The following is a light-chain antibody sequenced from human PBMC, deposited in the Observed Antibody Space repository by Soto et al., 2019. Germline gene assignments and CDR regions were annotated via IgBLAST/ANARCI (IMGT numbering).Light chain of an antibody. CDR2: GAS. J-gene: IGKJ3*01. V-gene: IGKV3-20*01. Sequence: EIVLTQSPGTLSLSPGERATLSCRASQSVSSSYLAWYQQKPGQAPRLLIYGASSRATGIPDSFSGSGSGKDFTLSISRQDAEYFAVYYFQQYGSSPLLTFGPGTKVDIK. CDR1: QSVSSSY. CDR3: QQYGSSPLLT.